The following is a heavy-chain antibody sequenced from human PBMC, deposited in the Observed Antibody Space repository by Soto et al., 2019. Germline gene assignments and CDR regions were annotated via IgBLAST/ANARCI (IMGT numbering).Heavy chain of an antibody. V-gene: IGHV1-46*01. J-gene: IGHJ6*02. CDR1: GYTFTSYY. D-gene: IGHD1-1*01. Sequence: QVQLVQSGAEVKKPGASVKVSCEASGYTFTSYYMHWVRQAPGQGLEWMGIINPSGGSTSYAQKFQGRVTMTRDTSTSTVYMELSSLRSEDTAVYYCAAPRTTGTTDYYGMDVWGQGTTVTVSS. CDR2: INPSGGST. CDR3: AAPRTTGTTDYYGMDV.